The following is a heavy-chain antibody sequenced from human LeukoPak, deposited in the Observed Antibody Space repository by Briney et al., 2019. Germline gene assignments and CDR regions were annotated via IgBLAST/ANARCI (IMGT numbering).Heavy chain of an antibody. Sequence: AETLSLTCAVSGGYVNRGTFFWTWIRKPPGKGLEWIGYISNSGSTNYNPSLKSRVTISVDTSKNQFSLKLSSVTAADTAVYYCARAVRDFWSGYDTGYYYYGMDVWGQGTTVTVSS. CDR3: ARAVRDFWSGYDTGYYYYGMDV. CDR2: ISNSGST. D-gene: IGHD3-3*01. CDR1: GGYVNRGTFF. V-gene: IGHV4-61*01. J-gene: IGHJ6*02.